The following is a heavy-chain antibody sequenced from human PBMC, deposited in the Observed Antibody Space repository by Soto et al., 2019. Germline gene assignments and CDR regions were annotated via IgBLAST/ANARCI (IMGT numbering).Heavy chain of an antibody. V-gene: IGHV3-23*01. CDR1: GFIFSNYA. Sequence: PGGSLRLSCAASGFIFSNYAMTWVRQAPGKGLEWVSAITSTGSSTYYADSVKGRFTISIDNSKNTLYLQINSLTAEDTAVYYCAKGAEGYVVSSLDYWGQGTLVTVSS. J-gene: IGHJ4*02. D-gene: IGHD5-12*01. CDR3: AKGAEGYVVSSLDY. CDR2: ITSTGSST.